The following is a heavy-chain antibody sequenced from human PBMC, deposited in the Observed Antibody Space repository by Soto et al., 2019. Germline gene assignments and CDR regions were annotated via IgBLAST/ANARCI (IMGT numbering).Heavy chain of an antibody. CDR3: ARQFDFDTSGYYYAY. V-gene: IGHV1-69*01. CDR1: GGTFSRFA. J-gene: IGHJ4*02. D-gene: IGHD3-22*01. CDR2: ITPMFGTA. Sequence: QVQLVQSEAEVKKPGSSVKVSCKASGGTFSRFAINWVRQAPGQGLEWMGGITPMFGTANYAKNFQGRLSITADEPTSTVYMDLRSLRYEDTAVYYCARQFDFDTSGYYYAYWGQGTLVSVSS.